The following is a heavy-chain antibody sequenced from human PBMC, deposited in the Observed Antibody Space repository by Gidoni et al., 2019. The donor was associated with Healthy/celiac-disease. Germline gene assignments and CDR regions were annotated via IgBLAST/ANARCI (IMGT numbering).Heavy chain of an antibody. Sequence: QVQLVQSGAEVKKPGASVQVSCKASGYTFTSYSMHWVRQAPGQRLEWMGWINAGNGNTKYSQKFQGRVTITRDTSASTAYMELSSLRSEDTAVYYCARASAYCSSTSCHYGMDVWGQGTTVTVSS. CDR2: INAGNGNT. J-gene: IGHJ6*02. D-gene: IGHD2-2*01. V-gene: IGHV1-3*01. CDR3: ARASAYCSSTSCHYGMDV. CDR1: GYTFTSYS.